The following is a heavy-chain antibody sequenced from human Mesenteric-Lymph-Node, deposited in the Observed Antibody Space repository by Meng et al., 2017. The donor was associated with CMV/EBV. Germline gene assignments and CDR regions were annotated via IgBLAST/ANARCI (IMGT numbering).Heavy chain of an antibody. V-gene: IGHV3-23*01. J-gene: IGHJ4*02. CDR2: ISGSGGST. CDR1: GLTFSSYV. CDR3: AKKVPDILTGYYDY. Sequence: ASGLTFSSYVMGWVRQAPGKGLEWVSTISGSGGSTYYADSVKGRFAISRDNSKNTVYLQMNSLRAEDTAVYYCAKKVPDILTGYYDYWGQGTLVTVSS. D-gene: IGHD3-9*01.